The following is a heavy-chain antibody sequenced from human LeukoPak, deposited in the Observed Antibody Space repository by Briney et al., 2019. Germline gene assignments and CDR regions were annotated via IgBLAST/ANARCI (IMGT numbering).Heavy chain of an antibody. J-gene: IGHJ4*02. V-gene: IGHV3-9*01. CDR3: AKDKETSSGWEGPFDY. Sequence: GRSLRLSCAASGFTFDDYAMHWVRQAPGKGLEWFSGISWNSGSIGYADSVKGRFTISRDNAKNSLYLQMNSLGAEDTALYYCAKDKETSSGWEGPFDYWGQGTLVTVSS. CDR1: GFTFDDYA. CDR2: ISWNSGSI. D-gene: IGHD6-19*01.